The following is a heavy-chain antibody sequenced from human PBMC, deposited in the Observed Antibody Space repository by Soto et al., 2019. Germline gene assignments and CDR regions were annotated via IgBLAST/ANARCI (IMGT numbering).Heavy chain of an antibody. CDR2: IYYSGST. D-gene: IGHD5-12*01. Sequence: SETLSLTCTVSGGSISSGGYYWSWIRQHPGKGLEWIGYIYYSGSTYYNPSLKSRVTISVDTSKNQFSLKLSSVTAADTAVYYCARDSYDEVGMDVWGQGTTVTVSS. V-gene: IGHV4-31*03. CDR1: GGSISSGGYY. J-gene: IGHJ6*02. CDR3: ARDSYDEVGMDV.